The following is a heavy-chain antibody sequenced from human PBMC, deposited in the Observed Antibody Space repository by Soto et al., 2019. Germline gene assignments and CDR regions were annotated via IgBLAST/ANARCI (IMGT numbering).Heavy chain of an antibody. CDR3: AIATGNWGTSYYYYGFDI. CDR2: IYYSGAT. Sequence: RVSFYRRWRRQSPGKGLELIGSIYYSGATNYNPSLESRLTISVDTSKNQFSLSLSSVTAADTAVYYCAIATGNWGTSYYYYGFDIPGQPTTVT. J-gene: IGHJ6*02. D-gene: IGHD7-27*01. CDR1: RVSFY. V-gene: IGHV4-61*01.